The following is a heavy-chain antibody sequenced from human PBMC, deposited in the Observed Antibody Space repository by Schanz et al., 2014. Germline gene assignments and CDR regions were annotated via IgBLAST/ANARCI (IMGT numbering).Heavy chain of an antibody. CDR1: GFIFSNYG. V-gene: IGHV3-33*01. Sequence: QVQLVESGGGVVQPGGSLRLSCAASGFIFSNYGMHWVRQAPGKGLEWVAVIWSDGSGKYYADSVKGRFTISRDSPKNTLYLQMNSLRAEDTALYYCARDFDDRRGYGSGYCLGDCMDVWGQGTTVNVSS. CDR2: IWSDGSGK. J-gene: IGHJ6*02. CDR3: ARDFDDRRGYGSGYCLGDCMDV. D-gene: IGHD3-10*01.